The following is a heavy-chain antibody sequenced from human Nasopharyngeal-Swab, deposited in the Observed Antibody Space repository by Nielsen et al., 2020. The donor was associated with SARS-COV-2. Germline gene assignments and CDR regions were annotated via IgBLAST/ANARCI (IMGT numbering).Heavy chain of an antibody. CDR2: INHSGST. CDR1: GGSFSGYY. CDR3: ARGGPTSLVRGVIIPPFDY. Sequence: SETLSPTCAVYGGSFSGYYWSWIRQPPGKGLEWIGEINHSGSTNYNPSLKSRVTISVDTSKNQFSLKLSSVTAADTAVYYCARGGPTSLVRGVIIPPFDYWGQGTLVTVSS. D-gene: IGHD3-10*01. V-gene: IGHV4-34*01. J-gene: IGHJ4*02.